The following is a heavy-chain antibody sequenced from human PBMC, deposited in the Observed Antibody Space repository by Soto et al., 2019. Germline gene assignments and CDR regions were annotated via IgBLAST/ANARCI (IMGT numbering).Heavy chain of an antibody. J-gene: IGHJ4*02. CDR1: GFTFTSYA. CDR3: AKDSSGWRGSYFFDY. CDR2: ISGSGGST. V-gene: IGHV3-23*01. D-gene: IGHD6-19*01. Sequence: EVQLLESGGGLVQPGGSLRLSCAASGFTFTSYAMTWVRQAPGKGLEWVSGISGSGGSTYYADSVKGRFTISRDNSNNTLYLQMNSLRAEDTAIYYCAKDSSGWRGSYFFDYWGQGTLVTVSS.